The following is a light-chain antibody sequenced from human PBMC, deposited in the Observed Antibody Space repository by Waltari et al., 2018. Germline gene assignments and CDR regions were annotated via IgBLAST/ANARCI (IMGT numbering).Light chain of an antibody. V-gene: IGKV3-20*01. CDR2: GAS. CDR1: QSISSSN. Sequence: EIVLTQSPGPLSLPPGERATLACRASQSISSSNLAWYQQKPGQAPWLLIYGASSSATGIPDRFSGSGSGTDFTLTISRLEPEDFAVYYCQQYGSSPCTFGQGTKLEIK. J-gene: IGKJ2*02. CDR3: QQYGSSPCT.